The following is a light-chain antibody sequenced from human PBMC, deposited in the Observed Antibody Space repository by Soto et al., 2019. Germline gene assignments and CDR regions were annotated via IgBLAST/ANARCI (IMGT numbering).Light chain of an antibody. CDR1: QAIRGA. Sequence: AIQLTQSPSSLSASVGARVTITCRASQAIRGALAWYQQKPGKAPKMMIYDVSTLESGVPLRFSGSSSGTDFTLTISSLQPVDFATYYCQQFNSYPITFGQGTRLEIK. CDR3: QQFNSYPIT. J-gene: IGKJ5*01. V-gene: IGKV1-13*02. CDR2: DVS.